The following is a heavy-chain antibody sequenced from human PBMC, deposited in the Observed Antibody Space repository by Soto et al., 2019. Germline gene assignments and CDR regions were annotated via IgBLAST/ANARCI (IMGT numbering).Heavy chain of an antibody. CDR2: TRNKANSYTT. Sequence: PGGSLRLSCAASGFTFSDHYMDWVRQAPGKGLEWVGRTRNKANSYTTEYAASVKGRFTISRDDSENSLYLQMNSLKTEDTAVYYCARSRVAAHRDFDYWGQGTLVTVSS. CDR3: ARSRVAAHRDFDY. V-gene: IGHV3-72*01. CDR1: GFTFSDHY. J-gene: IGHJ4*02. D-gene: IGHD6-13*01.